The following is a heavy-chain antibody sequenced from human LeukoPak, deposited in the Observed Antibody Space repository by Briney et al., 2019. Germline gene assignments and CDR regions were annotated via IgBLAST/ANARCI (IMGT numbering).Heavy chain of an antibody. V-gene: IGHV4-4*07. J-gene: IGHJ3*02. CDR2: IYSSGGT. CDR1: GGSISSYY. CDR3: ARGAAAASEHAFDI. D-gene: IGHD6-13*01. Sequence: SETLSLTCTVSGGSISSYYWSWIRQPAGKGLEWIGRIYSSGGTDYNPSLKSRVIMSVDTSKNQFSLKLSSVTAADTAVYYCARGAAAASEHAFDIWGQGTMVTVSS.